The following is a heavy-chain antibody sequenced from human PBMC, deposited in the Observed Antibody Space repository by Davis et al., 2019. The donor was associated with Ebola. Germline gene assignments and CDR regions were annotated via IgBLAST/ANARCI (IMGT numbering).Heavy chain of an antibody. CDR1: GFVFSSYA. CDR2: ISGSGATI. V-gene: IGHV3-23*01. Sequence: GGSLRLSCAASGFVFSSYAMSWVRQAPGKGLEWVSTISGSGATIHYADSVKGRFTISRDNSKKTLYLEMNSLRGEDTAVYFCASLWDWTVLPIIDYWGQGTPVTVSS. CDR3: ASLWDWTVLPIIDY. J-gene: IGHJ4*02. D-gene: IGHD3/OR15-3a*01.